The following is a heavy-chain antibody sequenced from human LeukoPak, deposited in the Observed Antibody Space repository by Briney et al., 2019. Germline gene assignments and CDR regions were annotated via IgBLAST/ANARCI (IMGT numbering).Heavy chain of an antibody. CDR1: GFTFSSFA. CDR3: AKDLGAYFDYYYGMDV. Sequence: GGSLRLSCAASGFTFSSFAMSWVRQAPGKGLEWVSVISGSGGSTYYADSVKGRFTISRDNSKNTLYLQMNSLRAEDTAVYYCAKDLGAYFDYYYGMDVWGQGTTVTVSS. D-gene: IGHD3-9*01. V-gene: IGHV3-23*01. J-gene: IGHJ6*02. CDR2: ISGSGGST.